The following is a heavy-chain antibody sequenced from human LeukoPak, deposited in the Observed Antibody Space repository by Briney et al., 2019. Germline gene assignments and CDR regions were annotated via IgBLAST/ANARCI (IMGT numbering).Heavy chain of an antibody. D-gene: IGHD5-18*01. Sequence: GGSVRLSCAASGFTFSSYAMSWVRQAPGKGLEWVSYISSSSSTIYYADSVKGRFTISRDNAKNSLYLQMNSLRAEDTAVYYCAKDYIYGGWGNAFDIWGQGTMVTVSS. CDR1: GFTFSSYA. J-gene: IGHJ3*02. CDR2: ISSSSSTI. V-gene: IGHV3-48*01. CDR3: AKDYIYGGWGNAFDI.